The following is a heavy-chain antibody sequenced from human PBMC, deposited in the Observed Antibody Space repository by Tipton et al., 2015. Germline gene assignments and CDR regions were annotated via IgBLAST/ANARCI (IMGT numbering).Heavy chain of an antibody. CDR1: GDSISSGSYY. J-gene: IGHJ4*02. Sequence: TLFLTCTVSGDSISSGSYYWGWIRQPPGKGLEWMGSIYYSGSTYYNPSLKSRVTISLDTSKNQFSLKLSSVTAADTAVYYCARTYDFTAYSPVGCWGQGALVTVSS. V-gene: IGHV4-39*01. CDR2: IYYSGST. CDR3: ARTYDFTAYSPVGC. D-gene: IGHD3-3*01.